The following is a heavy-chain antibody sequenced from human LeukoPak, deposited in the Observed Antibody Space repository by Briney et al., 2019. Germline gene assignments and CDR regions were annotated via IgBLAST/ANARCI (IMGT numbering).Heavy chain of an antibody. CDR3: ARGSEGNWNLFAY. V-gene: IGHV5-51*01. CDR2: IYPGDSDT. Sequence: GESLQISCQGSGSIFTTYWIAWGRQLPGKGLEWMGIIYPGDSDTRYSPSFQGQVTISVDKSISTAYLQWSSLKASDTAMYYCARGSEGNWNLFAYWGQGTLVTISS. D-gene: IGHD1-20*01. J-gene: IGHJ4*02. CDR1: GSIFTTYW.